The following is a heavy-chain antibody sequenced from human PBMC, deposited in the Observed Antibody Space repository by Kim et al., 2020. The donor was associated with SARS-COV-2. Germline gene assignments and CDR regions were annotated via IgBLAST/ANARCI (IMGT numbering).Heavy chain of an antibody. V-gene: IGHV4-34*01. Sequence: SETLSLTCAVYGGSFSDYSWSWIRQPPGKGLEWIGEINHRGSTNYNPSLKSRVTISVDTSKNQFSLKLSSVTAADTAVYYCASGRGGISMLVVVMTAAEYYCGYWGRRTRVSVSS. CDR2: INHRGST. D-gene: IGHD3-22*01. CDR1: GGSFSDYS. J-gene: IGHJ4*02. CDR3: ASGRGGISMLVVVMTAAEYYCGY.